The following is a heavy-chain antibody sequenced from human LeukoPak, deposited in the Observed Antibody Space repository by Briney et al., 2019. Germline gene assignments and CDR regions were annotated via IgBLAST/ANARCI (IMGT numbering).Heavy chain of an antibody. Sequence: GGSLRLSCVASGFTFSSFSMHWVRQAPGNGLEWVAVISHDGSHKSYADSVRGRFTISRDNSKNTLSLQMNTLRPESVALFYCARDPNRLADYGGDYFDHWGQGTLVTVSS. CDR1: GFTFSSFS. V-gene: IGHV3-30*04. CDR2: ISHDGSHK. J-gene: IGHJ4*02. D-gene: IGHD4-23*01. CDR3: ARDPNRLADYGGDYFDH.